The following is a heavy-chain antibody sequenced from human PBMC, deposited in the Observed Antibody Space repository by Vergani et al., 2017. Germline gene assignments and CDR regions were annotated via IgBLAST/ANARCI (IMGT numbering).Heavy chain of an antibody. CDR1: GFTFSSYE. D-gene: IGHD6-19*01. Sequence: EVQLLESGGGLVQPGGSLRLSCAASGFTFSSYEMNWVRQAPGKGLEWVSYISSSGSTIYYADSVKGRFTISRDNAKNSLYLQMNSLRAEDTAVYYCARGVGWLQGPSSYYYYYMDVWGKGTTVTVSS. V-gene: IGHV3-48*03. CDR2: ISSSGSTI. J-gene: IGHJ6*03. CDR3: ARGVGWLQGPSSYYYYYMDV.